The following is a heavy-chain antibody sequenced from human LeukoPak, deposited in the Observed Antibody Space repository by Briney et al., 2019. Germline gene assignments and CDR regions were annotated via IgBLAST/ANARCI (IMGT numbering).Heavy chain of an antibody. J-gene: IGHJ6*02. CDR2: INPTGGTT. CDR1: GYSFINYY. V-gene: IGHV1-46*01. CDR3: ARETPQGIDV. Sequence: ASVKVSCKASGYSFINYYVHWVRQAPGQGPEWMGIINPTGGTTTYAQKFQGRVTMTRDTSTSTLYMELSSLRSEDTAVYYCARETPQGIDVWGQGPTVTVSS.